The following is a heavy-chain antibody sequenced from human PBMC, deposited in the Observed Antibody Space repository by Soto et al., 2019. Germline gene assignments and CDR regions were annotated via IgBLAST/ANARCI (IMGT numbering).Heavy chain of an antibody. V-gene: IGHV4-59*08. D-gene: IGHD2-15*01. Sequence: SETLSLTCTVSCGSISSYYWSWIRQPPGKGLEWIGYIYYSGSTNYNPSLKSRVTISVDTSRNQFSLKLSSVTAADTAVYYCARQEYCSGGSCYPYYFDYWGQGTLVTVSS. CDR3: ARQEYCSGGSCYPYYFDY. J-gene: IGHJ4*02. CDR2: IYYSGST. CDR1: CGSISSYY.